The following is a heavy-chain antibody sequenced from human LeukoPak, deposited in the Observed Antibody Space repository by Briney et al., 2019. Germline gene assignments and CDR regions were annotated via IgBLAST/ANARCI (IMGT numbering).Heavy chain of an antibody. CDR1: GFTFSTYA. CDR3: AKGSIMLWV. V-gene: IGHV3-23*01. CDR2: ISASGTSP. D-gene: IGHD2-8*01. Sequence: GVSLRLSCAASGFTFSTYAMSWVRQAPGKGLEWVSSISASGTSPYYTDSVKGRFTISRDTSKNTLSLQMNSLRVDDTAVYYCAKGSIMLWVGGQGTLVTVSS. J-gene: IGHJ4*02.